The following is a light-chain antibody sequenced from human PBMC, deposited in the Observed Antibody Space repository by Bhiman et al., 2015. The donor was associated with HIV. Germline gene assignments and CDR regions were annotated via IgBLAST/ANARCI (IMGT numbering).Light chain of an antibody. Sequence: QSVLTQPPSASGTPGQRVTISCSGSSSNIGSNTVNWYQQLPGTAPKLLIYRNNQRPSGVPDRFSGSKSGTSASLAISGLQAEDEADYYCQSYDSGLGLYLFGGGTSVSVL. V-gene: IGLV1-44*01. J-gene: IGLJ1*01. CDR1: SSNIGSNT. CDR2: RNN. CDR3: QSYDSGLGLYL.